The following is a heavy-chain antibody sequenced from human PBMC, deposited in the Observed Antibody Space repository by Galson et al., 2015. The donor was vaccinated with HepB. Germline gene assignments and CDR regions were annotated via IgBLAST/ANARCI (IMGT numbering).Heavy chain of an antibody. Sequence: SLRLSCAASGFTFTTYVMNWVRQAPGKGLEWVSAISGSGGNTYYTDSVKGRFTISRDNSKNTLYLQMNSLRAEDTAVYYCAKSRGDYYFDYWGQGTLVTVSS. CDR1: GFTFTTYV. V-gene: IGHV3-23*01. CDR2: ISGSGGNT. D-gene: IGHD2-21*01. J-gene: IGHJ4*02. CDR3: AKSRGDYYFDY.